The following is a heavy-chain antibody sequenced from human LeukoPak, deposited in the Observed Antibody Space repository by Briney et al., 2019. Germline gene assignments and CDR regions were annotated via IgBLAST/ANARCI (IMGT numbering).Heavy chain of an antibody. J-gene: IGHJ4*02. D-gene: IGHD1-1*01. CDR1: GFKFSSYN. CDR2: ISTSSSYI. V-gene: IGHV3-21*01. Sequence: GGSLRLSCATSGFKFSSYNFNWVRQAPGKGLEWVSSISTSSSYIYYADTVKGRFTISRDNARNSVFLHMDSLRADDTAVYYCARVDWHDLNTFDYWGQGTPVTVSS. CDR3: ARVDWHDLNTFDY.